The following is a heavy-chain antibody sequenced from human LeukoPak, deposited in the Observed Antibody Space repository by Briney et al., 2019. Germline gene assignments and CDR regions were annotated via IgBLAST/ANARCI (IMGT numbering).Heavy chain of an antibody. CDR3: ARGGCSSTSCYAVLDAFDI. V-gene: IGHV4-34*01. CDR1: GGSFSGYY. Sequence: SETLSLTCAVCGGSFSGYYWSWIRQPPGKGLEWIGEINHSGSTNYNPSLKSRVTISVDTSKNQFSLKLSSVTAADTAVYYCARGGCSSTSCYAVLDAFDIWGQGTMVTVSS. J-gene: IGHJ3*02. D-gene: IGHD2-2*01. CDR2: INHSGST.